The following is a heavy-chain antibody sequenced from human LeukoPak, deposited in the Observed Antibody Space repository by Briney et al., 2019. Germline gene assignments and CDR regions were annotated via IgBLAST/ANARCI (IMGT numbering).Heavy chain of an antibody. Sequence: GASVKVSCKASGYTFTSYGISWVRQAPGQGLEWMGWISAYNGNTNYAQKLQGRVTITRNTSISTAYMELSSLRSEDTAVYYCARGLHLLITMVPAPSDAFDIWGQGTMVTVSS. V-gene: IGHV1-18*01. J-gene: IGHJ3*02. CDR1: GYTFTSYG. CDR2: ISAYNGNT. D-gene: IGHD3-10*01. CDR3: ARGLHLLITMVPAPSDAFDI.